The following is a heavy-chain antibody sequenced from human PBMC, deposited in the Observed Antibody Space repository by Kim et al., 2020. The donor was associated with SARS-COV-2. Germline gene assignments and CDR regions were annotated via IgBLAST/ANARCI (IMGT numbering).Heavy chain of an antibody. CDR3: ARLSIAVAYYFDY. J-gene: IGHJ4*02. D-gene: IGHD6-19*01. V-gene: IGHV3-11*06. Sequence: YADSVKGRFTISRDNAKNSLYLQMNSLRAEDTAVYYCARLSIAVAYYFDYWGQGTLVTVSS.